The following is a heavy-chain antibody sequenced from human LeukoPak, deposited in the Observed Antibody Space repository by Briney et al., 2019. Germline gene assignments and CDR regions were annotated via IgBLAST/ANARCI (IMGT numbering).Heavy chain of an antibody. Sequence: SETLSLTCAVYGGSFYGGSFSGYYWSWIRQPPEKGLEWIGDINHSGSTNYNPSLKSRVTISVDTSKNQFSLKLSSVTAADTAVYYCARNLVPAFDPWGQGTLVTVSS. CDR3: ARNLVPAFDP. V-gene: IGHV4-34*01. J-gene: IGHJ5*02. CDR2: INHSGST. D-gene: IGHD2-2*01. CDR1: GGSFSGYY.